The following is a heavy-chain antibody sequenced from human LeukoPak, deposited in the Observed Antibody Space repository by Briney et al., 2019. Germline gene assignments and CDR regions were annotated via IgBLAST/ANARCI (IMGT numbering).Heavy chain of an antibody. V-gene: IGHV3-30*03. CDR1: GFTFSSYG. J-gene: IGHJ4*02. D-gene: IGHD6-13*01. Sequence: PGGSLRLSCAASGFTFSSYGMHWVRQAPGKGLEWVAVISYDGSNKYYTDSVKGRFTISRDNSKNTLYVQMSSLRAENTAVYYCARSPHPGPSSAAAGTGGFDYWGQGTLVTVSS. CDR3: ARSPHPGPSSAAAGTGGFDY. CDR2: ISYDGSNK.